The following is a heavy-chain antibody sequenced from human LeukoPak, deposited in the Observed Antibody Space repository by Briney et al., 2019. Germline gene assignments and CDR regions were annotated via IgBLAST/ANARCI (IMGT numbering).Heavy chain of an antibody. CDR2: ISWNSGSI. J-gene: IGHJ4*02. V-gene: IGHV3-9*01. D-gene: IGHD2-21*02. Sequence: PGGSLRLSCAASGFTFDDYAMHWVRQAPGKGLEWVSGISWNSGSIGYADSVKGRFTISRDNSKNTLYLQMNSLRAEDTAVYYCAKNDVVVTAIRGFFDWGQGTLVTVSS. CDR1: GFTFDDYA. CDR3: AKNDVVVTAIRGFFD.